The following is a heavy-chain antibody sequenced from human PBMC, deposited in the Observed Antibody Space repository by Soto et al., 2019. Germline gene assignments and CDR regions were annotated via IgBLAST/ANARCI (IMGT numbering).Heavy chain of an antibody. CDR1: GFTFSNYW. D-gene: IGHD2-15*01. CDR3: ARGDCVGGPCYSLAGYFCCYMAV. J-gene: IGHJ6*03. CDR2: INSDGIVT. V-gene: IGHV3-74*01. Sequence: EVQLVESGGGLVQPVGSLRLSCAASGFTFSNYWMYWVRQAPGKGLMWVSRINSDGIVTSYADSVKGRLTISRANVKNTMYLKMDSLRAENTAVYYCARGDCVGGPCYSLAGYFCCYMAVWGKGTTVTVFS.